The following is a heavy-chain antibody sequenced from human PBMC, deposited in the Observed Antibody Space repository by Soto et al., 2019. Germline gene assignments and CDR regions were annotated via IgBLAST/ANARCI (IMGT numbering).Heavy chain of an antibody. Sequence: SETLSLTCAVYGGSFSGYYWSWIRQPPGKGLEWIGEINHSGSTNYNPSLKSRVTISVDTSKNQFSLKLSSVTAADTAVYYCARGRGRDGYDYWGQGTVVTVSS. CDR3: ARGRGRDGYDY. D-gene: IGHD5-12*01. CDR1: GGSFSGYY. J-gene: IGHJ4*02. CDR2: INHSGST. V-gene: IGHV4-34*01.